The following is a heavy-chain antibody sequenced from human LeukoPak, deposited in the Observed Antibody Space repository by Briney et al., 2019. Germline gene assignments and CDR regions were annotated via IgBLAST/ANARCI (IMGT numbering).Heavy chain of an antibody. J-gene: IGHJ2*01. D-gene: IGHD2-8*02. CDR1: GFTFSSYA. CDR2: ISGSGGST. V-gene: IGHV3-23*01. Sequence: GGSLRLSCAASGFTFSSYAMCWVRQAPGKGLEWVSAISGSGGSTYYADSEKGRFTISRDNSKNTLYLQMNSLRAEDTAVYYCAKLPDIVLVVYAWYFDLWGRGTLVTVSS. CDR3: AKLPDIVLVVYAWYFDL.